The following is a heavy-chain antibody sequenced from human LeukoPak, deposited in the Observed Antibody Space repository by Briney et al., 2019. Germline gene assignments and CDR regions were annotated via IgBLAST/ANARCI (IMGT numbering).Heavy chain of an antibody. CDR2: IYYSGST. V-gene: IGHV4-39*07. CDR3: ARVGHYYGSGTLKY. Sequence: SETLSLTCTVSGGSISSSSYYWGWIRQPPGKGLEWIGSIYYSGSTYYNPSLKSRVTISVDTSKNQFSLKLSSVTAADTAVYYCARVGHYYGSGTLKYWGQGTLVTVSS. J-gene: IGHJ4*02. CDR1: GGSISSSSYY. D-gene: IGHD3-10*01.